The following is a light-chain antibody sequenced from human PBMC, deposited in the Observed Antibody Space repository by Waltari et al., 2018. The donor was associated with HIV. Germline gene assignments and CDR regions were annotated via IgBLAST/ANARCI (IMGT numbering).Light chain of an antibody. CDR1: QSVSAN. CDR3: QQYSDWPRA. CDR2: DSS. Sequence: EIVVTQFPAALSVSPGERASLSCIVSQSVSANLAWYHQVAGPAPRLLISDSSNRATGVPDRFSGSGSGTHFTLSISSLQSEDSGVYYCQQYSDWPRAFGLGTKVEV. J-gene: IGKJ1*01. V-gene: IGKV3-15*01.